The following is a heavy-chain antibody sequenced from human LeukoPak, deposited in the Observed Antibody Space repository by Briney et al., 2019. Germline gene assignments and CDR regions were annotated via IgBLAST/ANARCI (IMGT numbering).Heavy chain of an antibody. J-gene: IGHJ4*02. CDR3: ARLRDSSGYYVFDY. Sequence: SETLSLTCTVSGVSISSYYWSWIRQPPGKGLEWIGYIYYSGSTNYNPSLKSRVTISVDTSKNHFSLKLSSVAAADTAVYYCARLRDSSGYYVFDYWGQGTLVTVSS. CDR2: IYYSGST. V-gene: IGHV4-59*01. CDR1: GVSISSYY. D-gene: IGHD3-22*01.